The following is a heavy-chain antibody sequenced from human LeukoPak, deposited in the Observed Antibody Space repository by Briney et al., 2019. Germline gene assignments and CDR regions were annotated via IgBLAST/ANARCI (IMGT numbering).Heavy chain of an antibody. D-gene: IGHD6-13*01. V-gene: IGHV3-30*02. Sequence: PGRSLRLSCTASGFTFGDYAMSWFRQAPGKGLEWVAFIRYDGSNKYYADSVKGRFTISRDNSKNTLYLQMNSLRAEDTAVYYCAKDRHSSSWYFDYWGQGTLVTVSS. CDR2: IRYDGSNK. J-gene: IGHJ4*02. CDR1: GFTFGDYA. CDR3: AKDRHSSSWYFDY.